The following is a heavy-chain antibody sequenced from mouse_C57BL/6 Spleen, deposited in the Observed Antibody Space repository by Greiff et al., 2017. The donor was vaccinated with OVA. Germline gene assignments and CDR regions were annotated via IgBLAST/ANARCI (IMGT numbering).Heavy chain of an antibody. CDR2: ISYDGSN. Sequence: EVKLMESGPGLVKPSQSLSLTCSVTGYSITSGYYWNWIRQFPGNKLEWMGYISYDGSNNYNPSLKNRISITRDTSKNQFFLKLNSVTTEDTATYYCASTTVVAPDVWGTGTTVTVSS. CDR3: ASTTVVAPDV. J-gene: IGHJ1*03. CDR1: GYSITSGYY. V-gene: IGHV3-6*01. D-gene: IGHD1-1*01.